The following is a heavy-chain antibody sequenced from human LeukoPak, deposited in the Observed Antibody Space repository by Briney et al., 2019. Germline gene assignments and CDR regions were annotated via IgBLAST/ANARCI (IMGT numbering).Heavy chain of an antibody. J-gene: IGHJ4*02. D-gene: IGHD1-14*01. CDR1: GGSFSGYY. CDR3: ARGFEPYLLNY. CDR2: INHSGST. Sequence: LETLSLTCAVYGGSFSGYYWSWIRQPPGKGLEWIGEINHSGSTNYNPSLKSRVTISVDTSKNQFSLRLSSVTAADTAVYYCARGFEPYLLNYWGQGTLVTVSS. V-gene: IGHV4-34*01.